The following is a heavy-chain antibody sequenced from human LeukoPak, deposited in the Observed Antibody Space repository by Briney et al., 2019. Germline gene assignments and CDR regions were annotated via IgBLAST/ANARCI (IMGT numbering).Heavy chain of an antibody. CDR2: ISSSSSTI. CDR1: GFTFSSYE. J-gene: IGHJ4*02. V-gene: IGHV3-48*03. D-gene: IGHD2-15*01. Sequence: PGGSLRLSCAASGFTFSSYEMNWVRQAPGKGLEWVSYISSSSSTIYYADSVKGRFTISRDNAKNSLYLQMNSLRAEDTAVYYCARDYGYCSGGSCYGDYFDYWGQGTLVTVSS. CDR3: ARDYGYCSGGSCYGDYFDY.